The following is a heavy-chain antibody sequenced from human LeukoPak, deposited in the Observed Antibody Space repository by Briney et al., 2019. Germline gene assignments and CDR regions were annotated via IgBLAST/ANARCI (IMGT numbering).Heavy chain of an antibody. D-gene: IGHD6-19*01. V-gene: IGHV1-18*01. CDR3: ARGLQWLEAFDY. J-gene: IGHJ4*02. Sequence: GESLKISCKGSGYSFTSYGISWVRQAPGQGLEWMGWIGAYNGNTNYAQKLQGRVTMTTDTSTSTAYMELRSLRSDDTAVYYCARGLQWLEAFDYWGLGTLVTVSS. CDR2: IGAYNGNT. CDR1: GYSFTSYG.